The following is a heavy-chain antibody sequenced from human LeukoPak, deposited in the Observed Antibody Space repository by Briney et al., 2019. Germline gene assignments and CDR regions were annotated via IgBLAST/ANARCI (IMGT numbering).Heavy chain of an antibody. V-gene: IGHV4-4*07. CDR3: AREPTYYDFWSGYMDI. CDR1: GGSISSYY. CDR2: IYTSGST. D-gene: IGHD3-3*01. J-gene: IGHJ3*02. Sequence: SETLSLTCTVSGGSISSYYWSWIRQPAGKGLEWIGRIYTSGSTNYNPSLKSRVTMSVDTSKNQFSLKLSSVTAADTAVYYCAREPTYYDFWSGYMDIWGQGTTVTVSS.